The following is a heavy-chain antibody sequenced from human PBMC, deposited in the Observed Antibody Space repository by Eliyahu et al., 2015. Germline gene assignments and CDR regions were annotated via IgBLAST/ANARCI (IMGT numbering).Heavy chain of an antibody. CDR3: ARERYYYDIMVAPNQYYFDY. D-gene: IGHD3-22*01. J-gene: IGHJ4*02. Sequence: QVQLVQSGAEVKKPGSSVKVSCKASGXTFXSYAXSWXRQAPGQGLEWMGGIIPIFGTANYAQKFQGRVTITTDESTSTAYMELSSLRSEDTAVYYCARERYYYDIMVAPNQYYFDYWGQGTLVTVSS. V-gene: IGHV1-69*05. CDR2: IIPIFGTA. CDR1: GXTFXSYA.